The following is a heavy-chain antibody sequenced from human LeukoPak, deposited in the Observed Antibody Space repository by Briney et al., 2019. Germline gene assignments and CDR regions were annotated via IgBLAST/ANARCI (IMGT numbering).Heavy chain of an antibody. J-gene: IGHJ4*02. CDR3: AKWGYYGSGSFDY. V-gene: IGHV3-23*01. Sequence: GGSLRLSCAASGFTFSSYGMSWVRQAPGRGLEWVSAISGSGGSTYYADSVKGRFTISRDNSKNTLYLQMNSLRAEDTAVYYCAKWGYYGSGSFDYWGQGTLVTVSS. CDR2: ISGSGGST. CDR1: GFTFSSYG. D-gene: IGHD3-10*01.